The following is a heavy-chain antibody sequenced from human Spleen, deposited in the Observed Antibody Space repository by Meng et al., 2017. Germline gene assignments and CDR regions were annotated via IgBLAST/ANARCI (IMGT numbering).Heavy chain of an antibody. CDR2: IYFSGTT. CDR1: GGSISTSGYY. CDR3: ARGLQDRTYYFTY. D-gene: IGHD5-24*01. J-gene: IGHJ4*02. Sequence: QPQLQESGPGLVKPSEALSLTCSVSGGSISTSGYYWGWIRQPPGKGLEWIGYIYFSGTTYYNPSLKSRVVISADTFKNQFSLKLSSVTAADTAVYYCARGLQDRTYYFTYWGQGTLVTVSS. V-gene: IGHV4-30-4*08.